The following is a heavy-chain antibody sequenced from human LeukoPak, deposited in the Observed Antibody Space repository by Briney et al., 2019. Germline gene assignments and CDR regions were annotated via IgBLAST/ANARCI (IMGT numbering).Heavy chain of an antibody. CDR3: VSFYETY. CDR2: INSDGSWT. Sequence: GGSLRLSCAASGNYWMHWVRQVPGKGLVWVSHINSDGSWTSYADSVKGRFTISKDNAKNTVYLQMNSLRAEGTAVYYCVSFYETYWGRGTLVTVSS. D-gene: IGHD2/OR15-2a*01. J-gene: IGHJ4*02. CDR1: GNYW. V-gene: IGHV3-74*01.